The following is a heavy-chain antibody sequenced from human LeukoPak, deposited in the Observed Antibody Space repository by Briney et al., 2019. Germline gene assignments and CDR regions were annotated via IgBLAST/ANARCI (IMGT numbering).Heavy chain of an antibody. J-gene: IGHJ5*02. V-gene: IGHV4-4*07. Sequence: SETLSLTCTVSGGSISSYYWSWIRQPAGKGLEWIGRIYSSGSTDYDPSLKSRVTVSVDTSKNQFSLMLTSVTAADTAVYYCARDRGSGYYWFDPWGQGTLVTVSS. CDR1: GGSISSYY. CDR3: ARDRGSGYYWFDP. D-gene: IGHD5-12*01. CDR2: IYSSGST.